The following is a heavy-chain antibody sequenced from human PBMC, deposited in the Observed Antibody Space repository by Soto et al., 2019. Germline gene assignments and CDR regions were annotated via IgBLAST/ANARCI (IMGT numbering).Heavy chain of an antibody. CDR2: ISAYNGNT. CDR1: GYTFTSYC. J-gene: IGHJ4*02. CDR3: ARAYYYDSSGYSAVDY. D-gene: IGHD3-22*01. Sequence: RASVKVSCKASGYTFTSYCISWVRQAPGQGLEWMGWISAYNGNTNYAQKLQGRVTMTTDTSTSTAYMELRSLRSDDTAVYYCARAYYYDSSGYSAVDYWGQGTLVTVSS. V-gene: IGHV1-18*01.